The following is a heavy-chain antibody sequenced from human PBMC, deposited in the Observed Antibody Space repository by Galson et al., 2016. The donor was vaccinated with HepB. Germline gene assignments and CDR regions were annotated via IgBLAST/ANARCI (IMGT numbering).Heavy chain of an antibody. CDR1: GFAFNEYA. V-gene: IGHV3-9*01. Sequence: SLRLSCAASGFAFNEYAMRWVRQAPGRGLEWVSGITSNSSRIDYADAVRGRFTTSSDSSKNTLYLQINSLRVEAAALYYCAKDIVAGNNFGLPPNYGRQGKLVIVS. CDR2: ITSNSSRI. D-gene: IGHD1/OR15-1a*01. J-gene: IGHJ4*02. CDR3: AKDIVAGNNFGLPPNY.